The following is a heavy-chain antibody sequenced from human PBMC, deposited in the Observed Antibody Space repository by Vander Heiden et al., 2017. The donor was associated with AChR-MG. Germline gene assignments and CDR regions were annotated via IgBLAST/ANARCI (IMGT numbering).Heavy chain of an antibody. J-gene: IGHJ5*02. D-gene: IGHD3-3*01. CDR3: ARHPALGRVNWFDP. V-gene: IGHV4-39*01. CDR2: IYYSGST. Sequence: QLQLQESCPGLVKPSETLSLTCTVPGGSISSSSYYWGWIRQPPGKGLEWIGSIYYSGSTYYNPSLKSRVTISVDTSKNQFSLKLSSVTAADTAVYYCARHPALGRVNWFDPWGQGTLVTVSS. CDR1: GGSISSSSYY.